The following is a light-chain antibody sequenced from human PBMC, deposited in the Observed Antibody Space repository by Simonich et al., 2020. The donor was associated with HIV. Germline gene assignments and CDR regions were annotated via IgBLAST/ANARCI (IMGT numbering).Light chain of an antibody. CDR2: AAS. V-gene: IGKV1-39*01. CDR1: QRITSY. Sequence: DIQMTQSPSYLSASVGDRVTITCRASQRITSYLNWYQQKPGKAPKLLIYAASSLQSGVPSRFSGSGSGTDFTLTISSLQPEDFATYYCQQSYSTLYTFGQGTKLEIK. CDR3: QQSYSTLYT. J-gene: IGKJ2*01.